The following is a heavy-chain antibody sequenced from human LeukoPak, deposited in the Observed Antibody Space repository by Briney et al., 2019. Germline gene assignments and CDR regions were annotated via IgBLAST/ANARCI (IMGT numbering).Heavy chain of an antibody. Sequence: GGSLRLSCAASGFNFRAYSMNWVRQAPGKGLEWVSYISSSSSTIYYAVSVKGRLTTSRDNAKNSLYLQMNSLRDEDTAVYYCARGDGWFGELLNFDNWGQGTLVTVSS. CDR2: ISSSSSTI. CDR3: ARGDGWFGELLNFDN. J-gene: IGHJ4*02. CDR1: GFNFRAYS. D-gene: IGHD3-10*01. V-gene: IGHV3-48*02.